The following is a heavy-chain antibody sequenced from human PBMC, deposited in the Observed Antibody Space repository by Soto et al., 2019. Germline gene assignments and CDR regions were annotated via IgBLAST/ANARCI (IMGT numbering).Heavy chain of an antibody. CDR1: GFPFSNYW. V-gene: IGHV3-7*01. CDR3: ARSSCPLV. CDR2: IKDDGSEI. J-gene: IGHJ3*01. Sequence: EEQLVESGGGLVQPGGSLRLSCVASGFPFSNYWMSWVRQAPGKGLEWVAFIKDDGSEIYYVDSVKGRFTISRDNAKNSVYLQMNSLRAEDTAVYYCARSSCPLVWGQGTMVTVSS.